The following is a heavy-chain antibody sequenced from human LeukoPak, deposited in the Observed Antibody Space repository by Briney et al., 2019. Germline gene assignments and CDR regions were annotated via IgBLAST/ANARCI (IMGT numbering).Heavy chain of an antibody. D-gene: IGHD1-26*01. CDR1: GVSFSGYY. J-gene: IGHJ4*02. CDR2: INHSGST. V-gene: IGHV4-34*01. CDR3: ARVNSGSYGGSIDY. Sequence: SETLFLTCAVYGVSFSGYYWSWIRQPPGKGLEWIGEINHSGSTNYNPSLKSRVTISVDTSKNQFSLKLRSVTAADTAMYYCARVNSGSYGGSIDYWGQGTLVTVSS.